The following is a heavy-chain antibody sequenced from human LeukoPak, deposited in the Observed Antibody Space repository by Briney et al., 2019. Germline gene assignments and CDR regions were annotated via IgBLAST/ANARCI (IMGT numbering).Heavy chain of an antibody. CDR2: INHSGST. V-gene: IGHV4-34*01. CDR1: GGSFSGYY. CDR3: ASGGCGGGGPVMRY. D-gene: IGHD3-16*01. J-gene: IGHJ4*01. Sequence: SETLSLTCAVYGGSFSGYYWSWIRQPPGKGLEWIGEINHSGSTNYNPSLKSRVTISVGASNNQFSLKLTSVTAADTAVYYCASGGCGGGGPVMRYWGHGTLVIVSS.